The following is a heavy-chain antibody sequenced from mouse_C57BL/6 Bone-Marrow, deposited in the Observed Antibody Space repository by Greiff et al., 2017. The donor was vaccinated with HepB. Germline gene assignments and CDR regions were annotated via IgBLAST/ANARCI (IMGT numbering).Heavy chain of an antibody. J-gene: IGHJ2*01. CDR2: ISSGGSYT. CDR3: ARHASSYYYGDY. Sequence: EVKLMESGGDLVKPGGSLKLSCAASGFTFSSYGMSWVRQTPDKRLEWVATISSGGSYTYYPDSVKGRFTISRDNAKNTLYLQMSSLKSEDTAMYYCARHASSYYYGDYWGQGTTLTVSS. V-gene: IGHV5-6*01. D-gene: IGHD1-1*01. CDR1: GFTFSSYG.